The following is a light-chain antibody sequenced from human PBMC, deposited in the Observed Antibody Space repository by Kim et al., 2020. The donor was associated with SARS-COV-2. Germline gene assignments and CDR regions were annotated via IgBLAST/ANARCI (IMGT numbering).Light chain of an antibody. Sequence: APGERANVACRASQSLTNSYLAWYQQKPGQAPRLLIFGASSRATGVSDRFSGSGSGTDFSLTISRLEPEDFAVYYCQQYDRAPWTFGQGTKVDIK. CDR2: GAS. V-gene: IGKV3-20*01. J-gene: IGKJ1*01. CDR3: QQYDRAPWT. CDR1: QSLTNSY.